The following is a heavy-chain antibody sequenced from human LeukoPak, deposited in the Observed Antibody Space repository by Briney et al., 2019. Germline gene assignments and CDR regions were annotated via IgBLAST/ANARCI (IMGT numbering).Heavy chain of an antibody. D-gene: IGHD1-26*01. CDR1: GYTFTGYY. J-gene: IGHJ4*02. V-gene: IGHV1-2*02. CDR3: ARDQKPLSGSYSFDY. Sequence: ASVKVSCKASGYTFTGYYMHWVRQAPGQGLEWMGWINPNSGGTNYAQKFQGRVTMTRDTSISTAYMEPSRLRSDDTAVYYCARDQKPLSGSYSFDYWGQGTLVTVSS. CDR2: INPNSGGT.